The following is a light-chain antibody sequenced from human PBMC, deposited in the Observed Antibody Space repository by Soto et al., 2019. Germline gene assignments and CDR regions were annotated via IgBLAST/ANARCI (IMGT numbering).Light chain of an antibody. Sequence: EIVMTQSPATLSVSPGERATLSCRASQSVSSNLAWYQQKPGQAPRLLIYGASTRATGIPARFSGSGSGTEFTLTISSLQSEDFAVYYCQQYDNPNLTVTFGGGTKVEIK. CDR3: QQYDNPNLTVT. CDR2: GAS. V-gene: IGKV3-15*01. J-gene: IGKJ4*01. CDR1: QSVSSN.